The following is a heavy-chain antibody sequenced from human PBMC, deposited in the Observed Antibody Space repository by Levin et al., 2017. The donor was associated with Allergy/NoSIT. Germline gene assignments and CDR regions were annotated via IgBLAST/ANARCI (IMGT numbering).Heavy chain of an antibody. V-gene: IGHV3-66*02. CDR2: IYSGGST. CDR3: ARDGRIQLSTGAFDI. Sequence: GVLKISCAASGFTVSSNYMSWVRQAPGKGLEWVSVIYSGGSTYYADSVKGRFTISRDNSKNTLYLQMNSLRAEDTAVYYCARDGRIQLSTGAFDIWGQGTMVTVSS. CDR1: GFTVSSNY. D-gene: IGHD5-18*01. J-gene: IGHJ3*02.